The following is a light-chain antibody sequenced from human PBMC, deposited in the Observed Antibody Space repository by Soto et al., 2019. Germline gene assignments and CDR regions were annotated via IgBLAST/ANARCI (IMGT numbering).Light chain of an antibody. J-gene: IGLJ1*01. V-gene: IGLV2-14*01. CDR3: SSYTSSSTYV. CDR1: SSDVGGYNY. Sequence: QSVLTQPASVSGSPGQSITISCTGTSSDVGGYNYVSWYQHHPGKAPKLMIYAVSNRPSGVSNRFSGSKSGNTASLTISGLQADDEADYYCSSYTSSSTYVFGTGTKLTVL. CDR2: AVS.